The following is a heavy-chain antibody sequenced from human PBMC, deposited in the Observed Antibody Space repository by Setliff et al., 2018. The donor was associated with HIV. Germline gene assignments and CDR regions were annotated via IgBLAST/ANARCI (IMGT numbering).Heavy chain of an antibody. J-gene: IGHJ4*02. Sequence: GGSLRLSCAGSGYSFSSYEMNWVRQGPGKGLEWVSYISSSGSSIYYADSVKGRFTISRDNAKNSLYLQMNSLRAEDTAVYYCARVTSGTTAGDYWGQGTLVTVSS. V-gene: IGHV3-48*03. CDR2: ISSSGSSI. CDR3: ARVTSGTTAGDY. D-gene: IGHD1-1*01. CDR1: GYSFSSYE.